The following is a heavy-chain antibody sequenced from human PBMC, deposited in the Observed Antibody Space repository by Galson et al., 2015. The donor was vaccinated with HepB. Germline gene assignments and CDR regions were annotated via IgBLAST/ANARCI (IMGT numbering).Heavy chain of an antibody. CDR3: ARAWGYYESSDY. J-gene: IGHJ4*02. Sequence: SLRLSCAASGFIFSDFAMHWVRQAPGKGLEWVAVTSSDGRNKYYGDSVKGRFTVSRDNPNSTLYLQMTNLRPEDTAMYYCARAWGYYESSDYWGQGTLITASS. CDR2: TSSDGRNK. V-gene: IGHV3-30*04. CDR1: GFIFSDFA. D-gene: IGHD3-22*01.